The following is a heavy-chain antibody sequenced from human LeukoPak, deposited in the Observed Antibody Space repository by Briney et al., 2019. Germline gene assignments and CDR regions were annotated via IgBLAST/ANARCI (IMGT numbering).Heavy chain of an antibody. CDR3: ARVNQLLMLDAFDI. CDR1: GFTFSSYA. D-gene: IGHD2-2*01. V-gene: IGHV3-23*01. Sequence: GGSLRLSCAASGFTFSSYAMSWVRQAPGKGLEWVSAISGSGGSTYYADSVKGRFTISRDNAKNSLYLQMNSLRAEDTAVYYCARVNQLLMLDAFDIWGQGTMVTVSS. J-gene: IGHJ3*02. CDR2: ISGSGGST.